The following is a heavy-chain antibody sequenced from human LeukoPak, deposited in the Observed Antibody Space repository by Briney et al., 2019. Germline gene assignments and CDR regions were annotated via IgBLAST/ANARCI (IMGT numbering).Heavy chain of an antibody. CDR2: IKQDGSEK. CDR1: EFSFSSYW. J-gene: IGHJ6*03. D-gene: IGHD3-16*01. V-gene: IGHV3-7*03. CDR3: AKGGGGRLIYYYYMDV. Sequence: PGGSLRLSCGVSEFSFSSYWMSWVRQAPGKGLEWVANIKQDGSEKYYVDSVKGRFTISRDNAKNSLYLQMNSLRAEDMALYYCAKGGGGRLIYYYYMDVWGKGTTVTVSS.